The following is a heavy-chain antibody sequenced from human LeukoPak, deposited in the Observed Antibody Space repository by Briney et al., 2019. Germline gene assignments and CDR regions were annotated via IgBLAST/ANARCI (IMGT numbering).Heavy chain of an antibody. CDR2: INPSGGST. CDR3: ARDLADYVWGSYRYPDY. J-gene: IGHJ4*02. Sequence: ASVKVSCKASGYTFTSYYMHWVRQAPGQGLEWMGIINPSGGSTSYAQKFQGRVTMTRDTSTSTVYMELSSLRSEDMAVYYCARDLADYVWGSYRYPDYWGQGTLVTVSS. D-gene: IGHD3-16*02. V-gene: IGHV1-46*01. CDR1: GYTFTSYY.